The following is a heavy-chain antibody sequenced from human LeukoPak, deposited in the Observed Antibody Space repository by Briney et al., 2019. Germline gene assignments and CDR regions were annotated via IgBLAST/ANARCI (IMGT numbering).Heavy chain of an antibody. CDR3: ARHHHPLPHYYDSSGPPDY. CDR2: INHSGST. CDR1: GGSISSSGYY. D-gene: IGHD3-22*01. Sequence: SETLSLTCAVSGGSISSSGYYWSWIRQPPGKGLEWIGEINHSGSTNYNPSLKSRVTISVDTSKNQFSLKLSSVTAADTAVYYCARHHHPLPHYYDSSGPPDYWGQGTLVTVSS. J-gene: IGHJ4*02. V-gene: IGHV4-39*01.